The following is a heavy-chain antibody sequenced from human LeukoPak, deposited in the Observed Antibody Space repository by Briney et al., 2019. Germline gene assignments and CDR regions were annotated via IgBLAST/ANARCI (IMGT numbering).Heavy chain of an antibody. Sequence: QAGRSLRLSCAGSGFIFNNYAVHWVRQPPGKGLEWVSGISWNSGSIDYADSVKGGFTISRDNAKNSLYLQMNSLRVEDTAFYYCAKDNRRHYTSGPNPDSLHWGQGALVTVSS. D-gene: IGHD6-19*01. CDR3: AKDNRRHYTSGPNPDSLH. CDR2: ISWNSGSI. V-gene: IGHV3-9*01. CDR1: GFIFNNYA. J-gene: IGHJ4*02.